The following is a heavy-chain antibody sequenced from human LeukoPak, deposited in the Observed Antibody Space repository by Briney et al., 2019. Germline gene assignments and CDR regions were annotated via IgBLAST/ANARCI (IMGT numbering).Heavy chain of an antibody. CDR2: IIPNFGTP. CDR1: GGTFSSYG. J-gene: IGHJ4*02. D-gene: IGHD2-2*01. CDR3: ARAGQSLGYCSTTSCYHNY. V-gene: IGHV1-69*13. Sequence: EASVKVSCKASGGTFSSYGISWVRQAPGQGLEWMGGIIPNFGTPNYAQKFQGRVTITADDSTSTAYMELSSLRSEDTAVYYCARAGQSLGYCSTTSCYHNYWGQGTLVTVSS.